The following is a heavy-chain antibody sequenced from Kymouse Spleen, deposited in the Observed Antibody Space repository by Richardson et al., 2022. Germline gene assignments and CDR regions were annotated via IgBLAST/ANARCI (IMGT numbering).Heavy chain of an antibody. CDR2: INHSGST. Sequence: QVQLQQWGAGLLKPSETLSLTCAVYGGSFSGYYWSWIRQPPGKGLEWIGEINHSGSTNYNPSLKSRVTISVDTSKNQFSLKLSSVTAADTAVYYCARGWFGEFRFDYWGQGTLVTVSS. V-gene: IGHV4-34*01. CDR3: ARGWFGEFRFDY. D-gene: IGHD3-10*01. CDR1: GGSFSGYY. J-gene: IGHJ4*02.